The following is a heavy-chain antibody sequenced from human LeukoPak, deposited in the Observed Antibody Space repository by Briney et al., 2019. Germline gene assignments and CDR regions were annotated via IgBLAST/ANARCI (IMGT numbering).Heavy chain of an antibody. Sequence: SETLSLTCTVSGGSISNYYWSWIRQPPGKGLEWIGYIYYSGSTNYNPSLKSRVTISVDTSKNQFSLKLSSVTAADTAVYYCARDRSGWYGNYFDCWGQGTLVTVSS. CDR3: ARDRSGWYGNYFDC. CDR2: IYYSGST. CDR1: GGSISNYY. V-gene: IGHV4-59*01. J-gene: IGHJ4*02. D-gene: IGHD6-19*01.